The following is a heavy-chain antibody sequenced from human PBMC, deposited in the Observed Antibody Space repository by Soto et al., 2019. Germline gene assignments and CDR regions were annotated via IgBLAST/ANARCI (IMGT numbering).Heavy chain of an antibody. CDR2: IDPSDSYT. CDR1: GYSFTSYW. J-gene: IGHJ6*02. D-gene: IGHD6-13*01. V-gene: IGHV5-10-1*01. CDR3: ARFMAAGTGYYYYGMDV. Sequence: GESLKISCKGSGYSFTSYWISWVRQMPGKGLEWMGRIDPSDSYTNYSPSFQGHVTISADKSISTAYLQWSSLKASDTAMYYCARFMAAGTGYYYYGMDVWGQGTTVTVSS.